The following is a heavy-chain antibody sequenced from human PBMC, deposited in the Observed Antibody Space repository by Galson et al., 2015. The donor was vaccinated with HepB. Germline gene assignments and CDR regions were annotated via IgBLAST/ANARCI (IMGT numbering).Heavy chain of an antibody. Sequence: SLRLSCAASGFTFDDYAMHWVRQAPGKGLEWVSGISWNSGSIGYADSVKGRFTISRDNAKNSLYLQMNSLRAEDTALYYCAKDISIAVAGRDPSAFDIWGQGTMVTVSS. CDR2: ISWNSGSI. CDR1: GFTFDDYA. V-gene: IGHV3-9*01. D-gene: IGHD6-19*01. CDR3: AKDISIAVAGRDPSAFDI. J-gene: IGHJ3*02.